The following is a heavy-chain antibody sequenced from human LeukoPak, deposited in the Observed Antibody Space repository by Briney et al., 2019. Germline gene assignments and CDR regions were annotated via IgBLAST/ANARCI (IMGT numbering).Heavy chain of an antibody. CDR3: AKGGGSVAAHYFDY. D-gene: IGHD6-6*01. V-gene: IGHV3-23*01. CDR1: GFTFSSYA. CDR2: TSGSGDIT. Sequence: GGSLRLSCAASGFTFSSYAMSWVRQAPGTGLEWVSTTSGSGDITYYADSVKGRFTISRDNSKNTLYLQMNSLRAEDTAVYYCAKGGGSVAAHYFDYWGQGTLVTV. J-gene: IGHJ4*02.